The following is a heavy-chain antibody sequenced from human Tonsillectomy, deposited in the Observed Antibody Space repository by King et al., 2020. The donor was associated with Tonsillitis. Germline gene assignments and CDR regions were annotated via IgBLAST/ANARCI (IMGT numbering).Heavy chain of an antibody. CDR3: AGVSEQSVTYYGMDV. CDR2: INPSSGTT. Sequence: QLVQSGAEVKKPGASVKVSCKASGYTFTRYYMHWVRQAPGQGLEWMGIINPSSGTTSYAQKFQGRVTMTRDTSTSTVYMELSSLRSDDTAVYYCAGVSEQSVTYYGMDVWGQGTTVTVSS. J-gene: IGHJ6*02. CDR1: GYTFTRYY. V-gene: IGHV1-46*01. D-gene: IGHD5-18*01.